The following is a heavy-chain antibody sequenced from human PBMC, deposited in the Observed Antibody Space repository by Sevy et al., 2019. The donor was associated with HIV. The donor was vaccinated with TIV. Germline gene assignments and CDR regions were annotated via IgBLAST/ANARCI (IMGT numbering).Heavy chain of an antibody. CDR1: GYTFSSYE. D-gene: IGHD2-21*02. Sequence: GGSLRLSCVASGYTFSSYEMNWVRQAPGKGLEWVSYISERGSTIYYADSVKGRFTISRDNAKNSLSLQMNSLRAEDTAVYYCARRFLITAGNYMDVWGKGTTVTVSS. CDR3: ARRFLITAGNYMDV. V-gene: IGHV3-48*03. CDR2: ISERGSTI. J-gene: IGHJ6*03.